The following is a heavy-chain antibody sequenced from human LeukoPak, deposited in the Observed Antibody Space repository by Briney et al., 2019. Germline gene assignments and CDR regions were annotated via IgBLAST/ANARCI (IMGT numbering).Heavy chain of an antibody. J-gene: IGHJ4*02. V-gene: IGHV3-23*01. CDR1: GFTFSSYA. Sequence: GGSLRLSCAASGFTFSSYAMSWVRQAPGKGLEWVSVIGGSGGSTYYADSVKGRFTISRDNAKNSLYLQMNSLRAEDTAVYYCAREGLFADYWGQGTLVTVSS. CDR3: AREGLFADY. CDR2: IGGSGGST.